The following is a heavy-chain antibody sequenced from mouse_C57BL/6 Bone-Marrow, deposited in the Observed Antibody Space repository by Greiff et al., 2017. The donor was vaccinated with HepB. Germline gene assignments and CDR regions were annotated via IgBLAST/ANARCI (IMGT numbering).Heavy chain of an antibody. D-gene: IGHD1-1*02. CDR3: ARHKGSYAWFAY. CDR2: ISSGGSYT. Sequence: EVMLVESGGDLVKPGGSLKLSCAASGFTFSSYGMSWVRQTPDKRLEWVATISSGGSYTYYPDSAKGRFTISRDNAKNTLYLQMSSLKSEDTAMYYCARHKGSYAWFAYWGQGTLVTVSA. J-gene: IGHJ3*01. CDR1: GFTFSSYG. V-gene: IGHV5-6*01.